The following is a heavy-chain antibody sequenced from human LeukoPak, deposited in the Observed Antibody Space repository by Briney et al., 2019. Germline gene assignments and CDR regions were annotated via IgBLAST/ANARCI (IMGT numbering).Heavy chain of an antibody. CDR2: IGGSGGT. CDR3: GIRDTSAYYVF. CDR1: GFTFRSYA. D-gene: IGHD3-22*01. Sequence: PGGSLRLSCTGSGFTFRSYALSWVRQAPGTGLEWVSAIGGSGGTYYADSVKGRFTISRDNSKNALYLQMNGLRAEDTAVYYCGIRDTSAYYVFWGQGTLVTVSP. V-gene: IGHV3-23*01. J-gene: IGHJ4*02.